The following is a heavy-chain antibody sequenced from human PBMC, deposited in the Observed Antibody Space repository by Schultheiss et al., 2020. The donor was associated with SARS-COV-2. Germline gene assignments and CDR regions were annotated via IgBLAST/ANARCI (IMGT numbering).Heavy chain of an antibody. CDR2: IYYSGST. V-gene: IGHV4-59*08. CDR1: GGSISSYY. J-gene: IGHJ5*02. Sequence: SETLSLTCTVSGGSISSYYWSWIRQPPVKGLEWIGYIYYSGSTNYNPSLKSRVTISVDTSKNQFSLNLSSVTAEDTAVYYCARHLNWAAGDWFDPWGQGTLVTVSS. D-gene: IGHD7-27*01. CDR3: ARHLNWAAGDWFDP.